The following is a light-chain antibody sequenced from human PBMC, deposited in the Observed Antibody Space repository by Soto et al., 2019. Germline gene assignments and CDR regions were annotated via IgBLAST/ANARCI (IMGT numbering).Light chain of an antibody. V-gene: IGLV2-14*03. CDR2: DVS. Sequence: QSVLTQPASVSGSAGQSITISCTGTSSDVGGYNYVSWYQHHPGEAPKLMIYDVSNRPSGVSNRFSGSKSGNTASLTISGLQPEDEADYYCSSYTTSNTRQIVFGTGTKVTV. CDR1: SSDVGGYNY. CDR3: SSYTTSNTRQIV. J-gene: IGLJ1*01.